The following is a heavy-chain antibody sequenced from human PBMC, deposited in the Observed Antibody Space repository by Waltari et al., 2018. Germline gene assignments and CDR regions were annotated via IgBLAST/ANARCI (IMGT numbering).Heavy chain of an antibody. V-gene: IGHV5-10-1*03. D-gene: IGHD3-10*01. CDR1: GYSFTTYW. CDR2: IDPSDSYT. J-gene: IGHJ5*02. Sequence: EVQLVQSGAEVKKPGESLRISCGTSGYSFTTYWIPWARQMPGKGLEWMGRIDPSDSYTKYSPSFQGHVTFSADKSITTAYLQWSSLKASDTAMYYCARGDLLGPGGRNWFDPWGQGTLVTVSS. CDR3: ARGDLLGPGGRNWFDP.